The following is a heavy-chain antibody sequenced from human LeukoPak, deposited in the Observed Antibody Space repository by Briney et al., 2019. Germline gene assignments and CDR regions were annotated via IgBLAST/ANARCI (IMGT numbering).Heavy chain of an antibody. CDR2: ISSSSSYI. D-gene: IGHD1-26*01. V-gene: IGHV3-21*01. CDR3: ARVVDSHYYYYMDV. J-gene: IGHJ6*03. Sequence: GGSLRLSCAASGFTFSSYSMNWVRQAPGKGLEGVSSISSSSSYIYYADSVTGRFTISRDNAKNSLYLQMNSLRAEDTAVYYCARVVDSHYYYYMDVWGKGTTVTVSS. CDR1: GFTFSSYS.